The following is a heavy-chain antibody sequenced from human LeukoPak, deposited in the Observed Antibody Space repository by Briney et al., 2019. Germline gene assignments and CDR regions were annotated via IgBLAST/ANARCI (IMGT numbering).Heavy chain of an antibody. J-gene: IGHJ4*02. CDR2: IIPIFGTA. CDR3: ASLSYYDFWSGRGKFDY. D-gene: IGHD3-3*01. CDR1: GGTFSSYA. V-gene: IGHV1-69*13. Sequence: GASVKVSCKASGGTFSSYAISWVRQAPGQGLEWMGGIIPIFGTANYAQKFQGRVTITADESTSTAYMELSSLRSEDTAVYYCASLSYYDFWSGRGKFDYWGQGTLVTVSS.